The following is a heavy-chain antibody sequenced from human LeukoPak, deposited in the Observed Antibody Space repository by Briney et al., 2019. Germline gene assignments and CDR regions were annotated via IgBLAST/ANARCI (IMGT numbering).Heavy chain of an antibody. D-gene: IGHD3-16*02. Sequence: GGSLRLXCAASGFTFSSYGMHWVRQAPGKELEWVAFIRYDGSNKYYADSVKGRFTISRDNSKNTLYLQMNSLRAEDTAVYYCAKIMITFGGVIVMVDYWGQGTLVTVSS. V-gene: IGHV3-30*02. CDR3: AKIMITFGGVIVMVDY. J-gene: IGHJ4*02. CDR1: GFTFSSYG. CDR2: IRYDGSNK.